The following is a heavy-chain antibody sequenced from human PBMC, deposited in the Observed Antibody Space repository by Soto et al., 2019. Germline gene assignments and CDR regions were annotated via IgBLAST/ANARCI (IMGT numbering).Heavy chain of an antibody. CDR3: ARDFSYAQLALRNYYYYGMDV. Sequence: GGFLRLSCAAPGFTFSSYGMHWVRQAPGKGLEWVAVIWYDGSNKYYADSVKGRFTISRDNSKNTLYLQMNSLRAEDTAVYYCARDFSYAQLALRNYYYYGMDVWGQGTTVNVSS. CDR1: GFTFSSYG. D-gene: IGHD2-2*01. J-gene: IGHJ6*02. CDR2: IWYDGSNK. V-gene: IGHV3-33*01.